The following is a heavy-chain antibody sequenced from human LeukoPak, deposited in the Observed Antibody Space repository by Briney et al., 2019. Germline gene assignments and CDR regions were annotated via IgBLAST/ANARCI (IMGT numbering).Heavy chain of an antibody. CDR1: GGTFSSYA. Sequence: ASVKVSCKASGGTFSSYAISWVRQAPGQGLEWMGGIIPIFGTANYAQKFQGRVTITADESTSTAYMELSSLRSEDTAVYYCARDEDIAARPGVYFQHWGQGTLVTVSS. CDR3: ARDEDIAARPGVYFQH. J-gene: IGHJ1*01. V-gene: IGHV1-69*13. CDR2: IIPIFGTA. D-gene: IGHD6-6*01.